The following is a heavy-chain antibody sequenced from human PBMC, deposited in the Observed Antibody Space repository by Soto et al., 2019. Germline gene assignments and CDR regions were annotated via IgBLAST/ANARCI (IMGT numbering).Heavy chain of an antibody. CDR2: IKSKTDGGTT. J-gene: IGHJ3*02. V-gene: IGHV3-15*07. CDR1: GFTFSNAW. Sequence: PGGSLRLSCAASGFTFSNAWMNWVRQAPGKGLEWVGRIKSKTDGGTTDYAAPVKGRFTISRDDSKNTLYLQMNSLKTEDTAVYYCTTETYYYDSSGFDGAFDIWGQGTMVTVSS. CDR3: TTETYYYDSSGFDGAFDI. D-gene: IGHD3-22*01.